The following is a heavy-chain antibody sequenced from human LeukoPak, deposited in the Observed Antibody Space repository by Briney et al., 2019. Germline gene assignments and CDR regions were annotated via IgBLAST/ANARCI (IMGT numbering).Heavy chain of an antibody. Sequence: PSETLSLTCTVSGASVSSYFWGWIRQPAGQGLEWIGRIYSSGSTNYNPSLKSRVTVSIDKSKNQLSLKVNSVTAADTAVYYCARDEMKVGSGGDTSSYYYVYYMNIWGKGTTVSVFS. V-gene: IGHV4-4*07. CDR1: GASVSSYF. J-gene: IGHJ6*03. D-gene: IGHD3-16*01. CDR2: IYSSGST. CDR3: ARDEMKVGSGGDTSSYYYVYYMNI.